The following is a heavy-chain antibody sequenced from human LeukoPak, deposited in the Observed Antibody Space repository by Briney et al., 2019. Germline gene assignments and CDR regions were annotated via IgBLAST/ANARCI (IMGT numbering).Heavy chain of an antibody. D-gene: IGHD3-16*01. Sequence: SETLSLTCTVSGGSISSYYWNWIRQPPGKGLEWIGYISYSGSTNYNPSHKSRVTISVDTSKNRFSLKLSSVTAADTAMYYCARLRGDSPLYYFDYWGQGTLVTVSS. V-gene: IGHV4-59*08. CDR2: ISYSGST. CDR1: GGSISSYY. CDR3: ARLRGDSPLYYFDY. J-gene: IGHJ4*02.